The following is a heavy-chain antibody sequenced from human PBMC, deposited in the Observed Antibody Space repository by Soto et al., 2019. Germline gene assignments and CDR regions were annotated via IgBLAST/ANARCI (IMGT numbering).Heavy chain of an antibody. D-gene: IGHD3-22*01. J-gene: IGHJ3*02. CDR3: AKIPLSKSYYDSSGYYLGAFDI. CDR1: GYTFTSYG. CDR2: ISAYNGNT. Sequence: ASVKVSCKASGYTFTSYGISWVRQAPGQGLEWMGWISAYNGNTNYAQKLQGRVTMTTDTSTSTAYMELRSLRSDDTAVYYCAKIPLSKSYYDSSGYYLGAFDIWGQGTMVTVSS. V-gene: IGHV1-18*01.